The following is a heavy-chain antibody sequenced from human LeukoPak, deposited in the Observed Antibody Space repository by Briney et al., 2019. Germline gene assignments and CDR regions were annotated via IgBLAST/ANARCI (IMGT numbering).Heavy chain of an antibody. CDR2: ISGSGGST. CDR1: GFTFTSYA. J-gene: IGHJ4*02. CDR3: AKDRGDTSSPPFDH. D-gene: IGHD2-2*01. V-gene: IGHV3-23*01. Sequence: GASLRLSCAASGFTFTSYAMSWVRQAPGKGLEWVSAISGSGGSTYYTDSVKGRFTISRDNSKNTLYLQMNSLRAEDTALYYCAKDRGDTSSPPFDHWGQGTLVTISS.